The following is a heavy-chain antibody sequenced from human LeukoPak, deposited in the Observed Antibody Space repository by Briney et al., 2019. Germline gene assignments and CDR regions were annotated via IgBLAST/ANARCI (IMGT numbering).Heavy chain of an antibody. D-gene: IGHD2-21*02. V-gene: IGHV1-18*01. Sequence: ASVQVSCKASGYTFTSYGISWVRQAPGQGLEWMGWISAYNGNTNYAQKLQGRVTMTTDTSTSTAYMELRSLRSDDTAVYYCARWGAAHSTEIDAFDIWGQGTMVTVSS. CDR2: ISAYNGNT. CDR1: GYTFTSYG. CDR3: ARWGAAHSTEIDAFDI. J-gene: IGHJ3*02.